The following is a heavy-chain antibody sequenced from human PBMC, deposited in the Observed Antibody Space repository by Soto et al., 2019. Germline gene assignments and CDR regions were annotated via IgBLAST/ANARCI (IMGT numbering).Heavy chain of an antibody. CDR3: TTDSSTLRLGELSLIPDYYYYYGMDV. D-gene: IGHD3-16*02. CDR1: GFTFSNAW. CDR2: IKSKTDGGTT. Sequence: EVQLVESGGGLVKPGGSLRLSCAASGFTFSNAWMNWVRQAPGKGLEWVGRIKSKTDGGTTDYAAPVKGRFTISRDDSKNTLYLQMNSLKTEDTAVYYCTTDSSTLRLGELSLIPDYYYYYGMDVWGQGTTVTVSS. J-gene: IGHJ6*02. V-gene: IGHV3-15*07.